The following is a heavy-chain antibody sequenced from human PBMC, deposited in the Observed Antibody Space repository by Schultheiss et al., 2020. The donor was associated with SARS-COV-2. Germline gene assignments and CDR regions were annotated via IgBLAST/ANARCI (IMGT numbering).Heavy chain of an antibody. CDR2: IYYSGST. CDR3: ARGNGGYAY. CDR1: GGSFSGYY. V-gene: IGHV4-34*01. D-gene: IGHD5-12*01. Sequence: SETLSLTCAVYGGSFSGYYWSWIRQPPGKGLEWIGYIYYSGSTNYNPSLKSRVTISVDTSKNQFSLKLTSVTAADTAVYYCARGNGGYAYWGHGTLVTVSS. J-gene: IGHJ4*01.